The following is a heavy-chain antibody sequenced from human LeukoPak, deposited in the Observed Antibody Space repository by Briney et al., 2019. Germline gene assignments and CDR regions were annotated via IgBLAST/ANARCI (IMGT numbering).Heavy chain of an antibody. CDR1: GGTFSSYA. CDR3: ARDPYSGSYGPYYYYYMDV. CDR2: ITPIFGTA. J-gene: IGHJ6*03. Sequence: SVKVSCKASGGTFSSYAISWVRQAPGQGLEWMGGITPIFGTANYAQKFQGRVTITADKSTSTAYMELSSLRSEDTAVYYCARDPYSGSYGPYYYYYMDVWGEGTTVTISS. D-gene: IGHD1-26*01. V-gene: IGHV1-69*06.